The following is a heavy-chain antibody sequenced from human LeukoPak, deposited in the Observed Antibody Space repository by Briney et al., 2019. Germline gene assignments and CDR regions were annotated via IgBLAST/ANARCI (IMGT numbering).Heavy chain of an antibody. Sequence: GASVKVSCKASGGTFSSYAISWVRQAPGQGLEWMGGIIPIFGTANYAQKFQGRVTITADKSTSTAYMELSSLRSEDTAVYYCARVSGYSGYDSFDYWGQGTLVTVSS. J-gene: IGHJ4*02. CDR3: ARVSGYSGYDSFDY. CDR2: IIPIFGTA. V-gene: IGHV1-69*06. CDR1: GGTFSSYA. D-gene: IGHD5-12*01.